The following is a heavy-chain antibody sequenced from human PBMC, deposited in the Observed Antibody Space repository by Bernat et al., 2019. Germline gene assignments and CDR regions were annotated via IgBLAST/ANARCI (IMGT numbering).Heavy chain of an antibody. D-gene: IGHD4-17*01. Sequence: EVQLVESGGGLVQPGGSLRLSCAASGFTFSSYDMHWVRQAPGKGLEWVSTITTAGDTYYPGSVKGRFTISRENAKNSSYLQMNTLRAEDTAVYYCAREGTTVTKGALDIWGQGTMVTVSS. J-gene: IGHJ3*02. CDR1: GFTFSSYD. V-gene: IGHV3-13*01. CDR2: ITTAGDT. CDR3: AREGTTVTKGALDI.